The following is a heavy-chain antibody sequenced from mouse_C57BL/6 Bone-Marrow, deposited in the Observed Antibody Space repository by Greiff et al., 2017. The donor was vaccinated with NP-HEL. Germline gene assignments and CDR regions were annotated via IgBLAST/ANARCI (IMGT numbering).Heavy chain of an antibody. CDR2: IYPGDGDT. CDR3: ARSVLWFDY. V-gene: IGHV1-82*01. Sequence: VQLVESGPELVKPGASVKISCKASGYAFSSSWMNWVKQRPGKGLEWIGRIYPGDGDTNYNGKFKGKATLTADKSSSTAYMQLSSLTSEDSAVYFCARSVLWFDYWGQGTTLTVSS. D-gene: IGHD1-1*01. J-gene: IGHJ2*01. CDR1: GYAFSSSW.